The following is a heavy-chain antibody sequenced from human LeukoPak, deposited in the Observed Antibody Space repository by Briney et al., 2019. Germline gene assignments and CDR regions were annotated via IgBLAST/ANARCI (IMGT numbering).Heavy chain of an antibody. D-gene: IGHD3-10*01. CDR3: ARLVMVRGVIAFDY. J-gene: IGHJ4*02. CDR2: IYHSGST. V-gene: IGHV4-38-2*01. Sequence: PSETLSLTCAVSGYSINSGYYWGWIRQPPGKGLEWIGSIYHSGSTYYNPSLKSRVTISVDTSKNQFSLKLSSVTAADTAVYYCARLVMVRGVIAFDYWGQGTLVTVSS. CDR1: GYSINSGYY.